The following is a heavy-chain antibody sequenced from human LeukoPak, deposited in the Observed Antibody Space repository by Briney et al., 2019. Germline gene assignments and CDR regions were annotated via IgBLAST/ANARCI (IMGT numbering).Heavy chain of an antibody. Sequence: SETLSLTCTVSGGSISSSSYYWGWIRQPPGKGLEWIGSIYYSGSTYYNPSLKSRVTISVDTSKNQFSLKLSSVTAADTAVYYCARDERAYSSGWYDWFDPWGQGTLVTLSS. J-gene: IGHJ5*02. CDR1: GGSISSSSYY. V-gene: IGHV4-39*07. D-gene: IGHD6-19*01. CDR2: IYYSGST. CDR3: ARDERAYSSGWYDWFDP.